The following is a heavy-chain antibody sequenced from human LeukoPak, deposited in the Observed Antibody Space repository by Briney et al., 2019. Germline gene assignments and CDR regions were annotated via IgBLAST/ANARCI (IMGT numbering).Heavy chain of an antibody. CDR2: IKQDGSDK. D-gene: IGHD6-13*01. V-gene: IGHV3-7*01. J-gene: IGHJ4*02. CDR3: ARDVRWQQLDY. CDR1: GFTFSSYW. Sequence: GGSLRLSCAASGFTFSSYWMSWVRQAPGKGLEWVANIKQDGSDKYYVDSVKGPFTISRDNAKNSLYLQMNSLRAEDTAVYYCARDVRWQQLDYWGQGTLVPVSS.